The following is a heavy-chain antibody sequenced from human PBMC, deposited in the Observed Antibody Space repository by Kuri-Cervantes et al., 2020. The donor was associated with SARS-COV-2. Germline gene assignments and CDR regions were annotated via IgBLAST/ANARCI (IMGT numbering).Heavy chain of an antibody. CDR2: ISWNSGSI. CDR1: GFTFDDYA. V-gene: IGHV3-9*01. J-gene: IGHJ2*01. CDR3: AKESWYEDSRLGYFDL. D-gene: IGHD2-15*01. Sequence: LSLTCAAPGFTFDDYAMHLVRQAPGKGLEWVSGISWNSGSIGYADSVKGRFTISRDNAKNSLYLQMNSLRAEDTALYYCAKESWYEDSRLGYFDLWGRGTLVTVSS.